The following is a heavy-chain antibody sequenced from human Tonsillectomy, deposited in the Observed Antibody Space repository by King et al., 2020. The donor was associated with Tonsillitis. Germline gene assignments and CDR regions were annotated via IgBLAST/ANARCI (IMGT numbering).Heavy chain of an antibody. D-gene: IGHD2-8*02. V-gene: IGHV4-31*02. CDR2: IHYTGST. CDR3: ASSTCSSTTFYWPEYFHE. J-gene: IGHJ1*01. Sequence: WSWIRQVPGKGLEWIRYIHYTGSTYYNPSLKSRITISLDTSRNQFSLIVSSVTAADTAFYYCASSTCSSTTFYWPEYFHEWGQGALVTVSS.